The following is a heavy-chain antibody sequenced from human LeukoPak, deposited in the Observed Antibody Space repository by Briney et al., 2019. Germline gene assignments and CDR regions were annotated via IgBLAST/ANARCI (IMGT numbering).Heavy chain of an antibody. J-gene: IGHJ5*02. CDR2: INTNTGNP. CDR3: ARMAYDILTGYFQPNWFDP. CDR1: GYTFSSYA. D-gene: IGHD3-9*01. Sequence: GASVKVSCKASGYTFSSYAMSWVRQAPGQGLEWMGWINTNTGNPTYAQGFTGRFVFSLDTSVSTAYLQISSLKAEDTAVYYCARMAYDILTGYFQPNWFDPWGQGTLVTVSS. V-gene: IGHV7-4-1*02.